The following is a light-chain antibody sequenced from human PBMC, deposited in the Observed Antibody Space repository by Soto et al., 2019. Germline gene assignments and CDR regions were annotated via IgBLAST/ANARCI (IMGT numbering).Light chain of an antibody. Sequence: QSVLTQPASVSGSPGQSITISCTGTSSDVGGFNYVSWYQQHPGKTPKLLIYEVRLRPTGVSDRFSGSKSGNTASLTISGLQAEDEADYYCSSYTSSSSGVFGTGTKVTAL. CDR2: EVR. CDR3: SSYTSSSSGV. V-gene: IGLV2-14*01. CDR1: SSDVGGFNY. J-gene: IGLJ1*01.